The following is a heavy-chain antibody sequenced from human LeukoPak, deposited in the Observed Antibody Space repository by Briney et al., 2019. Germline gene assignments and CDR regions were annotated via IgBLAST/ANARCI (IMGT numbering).Heavy chain of an antibody. Sequence: GRSLRLPCAASGFTFSSYAMHWVRQAPGKGLEWVAVISYDGSNKYYADSVKGRFTISRDNSKNTLYLQMNSLRAEDTAVYYCARDTAMVKNYYGMDVWGQGTTVTVSS. V-gene: IGHV3-30-3*01. J-gene: IGHJ6*02. CDR3: ARDTAMVKNYYGMDV. CDR1: GFTFSSYA. CDR2: ISYDGSNK. D-gene: IGHD5-18*01.